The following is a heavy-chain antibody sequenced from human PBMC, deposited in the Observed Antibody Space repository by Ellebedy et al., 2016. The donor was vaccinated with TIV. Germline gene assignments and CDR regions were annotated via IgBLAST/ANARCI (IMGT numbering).Heavy chain of an antibody. CDR3: ASPGYYWPFDH. V-gene: IGHV3-53*04. D-gene: IGHD3-3*01. Sequence: GESLKISCEASGFTVSASYLSWVRQAPGKGLEWVSTIYSGGSTNYADSLKGRFTISRHSSKNMLYLQMNALRLNDTAVYYCASPGYYWPFDHWGRGTLVTVSS. CDR1: GFTVSASY. J-gene: IGHJ4*02. CDR2: IYSGGST.